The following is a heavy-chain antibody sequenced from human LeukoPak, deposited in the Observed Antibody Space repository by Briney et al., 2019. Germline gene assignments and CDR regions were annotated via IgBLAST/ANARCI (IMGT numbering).Heavy chain of an antibody. CDR2: INPSGGST. D-gene: IGHD2-21*02. CDR3: ASLAYCGGDCWEYFDY. CDR1: GYTFASYC. V-gene: IGHV1-46*01. Sequence: ASVKVSCKASGYTFASYCMHWVRQAPGQGLEWMGIINPSGGSTSYAQKFQGRVTMTRDTSTSTVYMELSSLRSEDTAVYYCASLAYCGGDCWEYFDYWGQGTLVTVSS. J-gene: IGHJ4*02.